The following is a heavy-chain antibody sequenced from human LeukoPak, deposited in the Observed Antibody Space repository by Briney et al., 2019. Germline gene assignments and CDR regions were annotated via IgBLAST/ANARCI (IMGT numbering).Heavy chain of an antibody. D-gene: IGHD3-10*02. J-gene: IGHJ6*04. CDR2: ISSFSGTI. V-gene: IGHV3-48*01. CDR1: GITFSSYS. CDR3: AELGITMIGGV. Sequence: PGGSLRLSCVASGITFSSYSMNWVRQAPGKGLEWVSYISSFSGTINYADSVEGRFTISRDNAKNSLYLQMNSLRAEDTAVYYCAELGITMIGGVWGKGTTVTISS.